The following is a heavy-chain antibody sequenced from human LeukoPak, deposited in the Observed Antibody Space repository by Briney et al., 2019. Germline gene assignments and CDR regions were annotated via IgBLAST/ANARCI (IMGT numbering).Heavy chain of an antibody. CDR3: ARDHCTNGVCYIAY. Sequence: GASVKVSCKASGYIFTNYGINWVRQAPGQGLEWMGWISTYSANTKYAQKLQGRVTMTTDTSTSTVYMELRSLRSDDTAVYYCARDHCTNGVCYIAYWGQGTLVTVSS. CDR1: GYIFTNYG. D-gene: IGHD2-8*01. V-gene: IGHV1-18*01. J-gene: IGHJ4*02. CDR2: ISTYSANT.